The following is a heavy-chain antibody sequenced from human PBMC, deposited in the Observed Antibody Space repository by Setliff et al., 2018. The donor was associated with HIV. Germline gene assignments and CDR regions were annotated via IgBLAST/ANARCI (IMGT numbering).Heavy chain of an antibody. V-gene: IGHV4-4*07. CDR3: ARLRREEQWLVRGWFDP. Sequence: SETLSLTCTVSGGSISSYYWSWIRQPAGKGLEWIGHIYISGSTNYNPSFNSRVTMSVDTSKNQFSLRLSSVTAADTAVYYCARLRREEQWLVRGWFDPWGQGTLVTVSS. J-gene: IGHJ5*02. CDR1: GGSISSYY. D-gene: IGHD6-19*01. CDR2: IYISGST.